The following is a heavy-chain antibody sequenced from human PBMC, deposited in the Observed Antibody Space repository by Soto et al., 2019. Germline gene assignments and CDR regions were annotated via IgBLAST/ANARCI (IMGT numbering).Heavy chain of an antibody. Sequence: QGQLVESRGGVVQPGRSLRLSCAAGGSNVSDYGIHGVRQVPGKGLECVAVISYHGTYDHYTDSVRGRFTISRDNSKNTVYLQMNSLRAEDTAVYYCAKDRGYYSSSWPSYWGQGTLVTVSS. CDR3: AKDRGYYSSSWPSY. CDR2: ISYHGTYD. CDR1: GSNVSDYG. V-gene: IGHV3-30*18. J-gene: IGHJ4*02. D-gene: IGHD6-13*01.